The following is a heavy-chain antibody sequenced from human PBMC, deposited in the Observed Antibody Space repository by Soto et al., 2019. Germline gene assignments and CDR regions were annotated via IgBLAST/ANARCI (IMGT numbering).Heavy chain of an antibody. V-gene: IGHV1-8*01. CDR3: PRGRTSGSYYLLDY. J-gene: IGHJ4*02. D-gene: IGHD3-10*01. CDR2: INPNSGNN. CDR1: VNTFTSYH. Sequence: ASVKVSCKASVNTFTSYHINWLRQATGHGLAWMGWINPNSGNNGYAQKFQGRVTKTRDTAIRTAYMEASRLRSDGTAGCQFPRGRTSGSYYLLDYWGQGTLVTVSS.